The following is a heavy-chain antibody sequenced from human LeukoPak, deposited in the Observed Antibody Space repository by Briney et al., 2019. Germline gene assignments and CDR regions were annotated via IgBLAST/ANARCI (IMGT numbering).Heavy chain of an antibody. CDR1: GYSISSGYY. J-gene: IGHJ4*02. Sequence: SETLSLTCDVSGYSISSGYYWGWIRQPPGKGLEWIGSIYHSGSTYYNPSLKSRVTISVDTSKNQFSLKLSSVTAADTAVYYCARVSGLIDYWGQGTLVTVSS. CDR2: IYHSGST. CDR3: ARVSGLIDY. V-gene: IGHV4-38-2*01. D-gene: IGHD1-26*01.